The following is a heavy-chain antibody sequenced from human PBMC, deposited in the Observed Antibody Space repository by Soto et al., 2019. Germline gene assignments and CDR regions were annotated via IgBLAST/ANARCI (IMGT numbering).Heavy chain of an antibody. CDR1: GFTFSGSA. CDR3: TRVELAPFDY. Sequence: EVHLVESGGDLVQPGGSLKLSCVASGFTFSGSAVHWVRQTAGKGLEWVGRIRNKANNHATAYAASLKGRFTISRDDSKNTAYLQMNSLQTEDTALYYCTRVELAPFDYWGQGTLVTVSS. J-gene: IGHJ4*02. CDR2: IRNKANNHAT. D-gene: IGHD1-7*01. V-gene: IGHV3-73*02.